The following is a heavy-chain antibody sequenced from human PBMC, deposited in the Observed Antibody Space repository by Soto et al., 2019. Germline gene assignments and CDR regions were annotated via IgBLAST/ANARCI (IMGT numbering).Heavy chain of an antibody. CDR1: GYTFTGYY. J-gene: IGHJ4*02. V-gene: IGHV1-2*02. CDR3: ARGYFDY. Sequence: ASVKVSCKTSGYTFTGYYIHWVRQAPGQGLEWMGWINPNSGGTNYAQKSQGRVTMTRDTSISTAYMEVSSLRSDDTAVYFCARGYFDYWGQGTLVTVSS. CDR2: INPNSGGT.